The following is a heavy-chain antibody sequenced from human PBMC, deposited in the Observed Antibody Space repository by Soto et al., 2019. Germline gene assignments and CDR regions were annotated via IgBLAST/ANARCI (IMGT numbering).Heavy chain of an antibody. V-gene: IGHV4-34*01. D-gene: IGHD3-10*01. Sequence: PSETLSLTCSVYAGSFSHYYWNWIRQSPGKGLEWIGKIKHSGSSNYNPSLRSRVAISLDRSKNQFSLRLNSVTAADTAVYFCARGQQLPGARYYFYYGFDVWGRGTTVTVSS. CDR2: IKHSGSS. J-gene: IGHJ6*02. CDR1: AGSFSHYY. CDR3: ARGQQLPGARYYFYYGFDV.